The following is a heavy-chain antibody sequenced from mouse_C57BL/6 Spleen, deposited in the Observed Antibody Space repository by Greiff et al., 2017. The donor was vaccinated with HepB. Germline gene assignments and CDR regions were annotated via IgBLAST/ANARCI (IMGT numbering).Heavy chain of an antibody. CDR2: INPSNGGT. CDR3: ARSTDYAWYFDV. V-gene: IGHV1-53*01. CDR1: GYTFTSYW. Sequence: VQLQQPGTELVKPGASVKLSCKASGYTFTSYWMHWVKQRPGQGLEWIGNINPSNGGTNYNEKFKSKATLTVAKSSSTSYMQLSSLTSEDSAVYYCARSTDYAWYFDVWGTGTTVTGTS. J-gene: IGHJ1*03. D-gene: IGHD2-4*01.